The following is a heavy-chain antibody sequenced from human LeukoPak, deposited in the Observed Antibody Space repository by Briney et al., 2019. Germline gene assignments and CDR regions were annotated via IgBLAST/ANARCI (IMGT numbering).Heavy chain of an antibody. CDR1: GFPFSKYW. CDR2: IKQDGSQK. CDR3: ARVLDSSTCCYQTLPY. J-gene: IGHJ4*02. V-gene: IGHV3-7*01. Sequence: PGGSLRLSCAASGFPFSKYWMTWVRQAPGKGLEWVANIKQDGSQKYYVDSVKGRFTISRDNAKNVLYLQMNSLRVEDTAVFYCARVLDSSTCCYQTLPYWGQGTLVTVSS. D-gene: IGHD2-2*01.